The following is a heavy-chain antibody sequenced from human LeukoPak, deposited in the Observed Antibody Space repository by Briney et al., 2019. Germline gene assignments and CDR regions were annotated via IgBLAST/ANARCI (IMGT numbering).Heavy chain of an antibody. J-gene: IGHJ3*02. V-gene: IGHV4-59*01. CDR3: ARDSSVAGIGNAFDI. Sequence: SETLSLTCTVSGGSISSYYWSWIRQPLGKGLEWIGYIYYSGSTNYNPSLKSRVTISVDTSKNQFSLKLSSVTAADTAVYYCARDSSVAGIGNAFDIWGQGTMVTVSS. D-gene: IGHD6-19*01. CDR2: IYYSGST. CDR1: GGSISSYY.